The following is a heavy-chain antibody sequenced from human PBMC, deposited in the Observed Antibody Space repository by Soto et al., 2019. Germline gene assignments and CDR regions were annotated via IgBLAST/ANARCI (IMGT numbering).Heavy chain of an antibody. CDR2: IYWNDDQ. CDR1: GLSFGTSGVG. Sequence: QITLKESGPTLVKPTQTLTLTCTASGLSFGTSGVGVGWIRQPPGKALEWLALIYWNDDQRYSPSLKSSLTITKDTSKNQVVPTMTNVDPVDTATYYCASMTTVATAAFDIWGQGIMVTVPS. CDR3: ASMTTVATAAFDI. D-gene: IGHD4-17*01. V-gene: IGHV2-5*01. J-gene: IGHJ3*02.